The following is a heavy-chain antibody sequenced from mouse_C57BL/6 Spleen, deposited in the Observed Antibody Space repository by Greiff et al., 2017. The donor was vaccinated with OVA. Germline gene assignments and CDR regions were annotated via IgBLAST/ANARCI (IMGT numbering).Heavy chain of an antibody. CDR3: ARWGDYDGAWFAY. Sequence: QVQLQQPGAELVKPGASVKMSCKASGYTFTSYWITWVKQRPGQGLEWIGDIYPGSGSTNYNEKFKSKATLTVDTSSSTAYMQLSSLTSEDSAVXYCARWGDYDGAWFAYWGQGTLVTVSA. CDR2: IYPGSGST. J-gene: IGHJ3*01. V-gene: IGHV1-55*01. CDR1: GYTFTSYW. D-gene: IGHD2-4*01.